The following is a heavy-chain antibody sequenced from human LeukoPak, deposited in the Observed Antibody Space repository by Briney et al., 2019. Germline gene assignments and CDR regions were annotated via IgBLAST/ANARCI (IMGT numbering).Heavy chain of an antibody. CDR3: ATEALRPSPAFDS. J-gene: IGHJ4*01. D-gene: IGHD3-16*01. CDR1: GFTDISNY. CDR2: IYGGGST. V-gene: IGHV3-66*01. Sequence: GGSLRHSRAASGFTDISNYMSWVRQAPGKGLEWVSVIYGGGSTYYADSVKGRFTISRDNSKNTLYLQMNSLRAEDTAVYYCATEALRPSPAFDSWGHGTLVTVSS.